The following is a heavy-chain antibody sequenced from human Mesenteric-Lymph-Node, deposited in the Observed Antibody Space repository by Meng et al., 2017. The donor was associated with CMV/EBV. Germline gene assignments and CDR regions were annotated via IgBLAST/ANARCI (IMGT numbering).Heavy chain of an antibody. CDR1: GYTFTSYG. J-gene: IGHJ6*02. Sequence: ASVKVSCKASGYTFTSYGINWVRQAPGQGLEWMGWISAYNGNTNYAQKLQGRVTMTTDTSTSTAYMELRSLRSDDTAVYYCARGLGFLEWLLPYYYYYGMDVWGQGTTVTVSS. V-gene: IGHV1-18*01. D-gene: IGHD3-3*01. CDR3: ARGLGFLEWLLPYYYYYGMDV. CDR2: ISAYNGNT.